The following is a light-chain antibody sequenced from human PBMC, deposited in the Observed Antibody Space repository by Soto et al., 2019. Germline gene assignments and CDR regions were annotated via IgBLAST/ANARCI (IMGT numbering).Light chain of an antibody. CDR2: DVN. J-gene: IGLJ3*02. Sequence: QSALTQPPSASGSPGQSVTFSCTGTLSDVGGQNFVSWYQQDPGKAPKLMIYDVNKRPSGVPDRFSGSKSGNTAYLTVSGLQAEDEADYYCCSYAGSYTWVFGGGTKLTVL. CDR3: CSYAGSYTWV. CDR1: LSDVGGQNF. V-gene: IGLV2-8*01.